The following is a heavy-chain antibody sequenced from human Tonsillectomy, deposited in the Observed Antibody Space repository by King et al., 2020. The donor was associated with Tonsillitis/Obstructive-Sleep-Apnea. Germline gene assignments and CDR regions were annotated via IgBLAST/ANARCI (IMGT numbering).Heavy chain of an antibody. J-gene: IGHJ3*01. V-gene: IGHV3-9*01. D-gene: IGHD6-6*01. CDR3: AKDMWYSRSSTQAVVDDVFDV. CDR1: GFTFDDYA. CDR2: ISWNSGTT. Sequence: VQLVESGGGLVQPGRSLRLSCAASGFTFDDYAMHWVRRAPGEGLEWVSGISWNSGTTGYAESVKGRFTISRDNTTNSLYLQMNILRPEDTALYYCAKDMWYSRSSTQAVVDDVFDVWGPGTMVTGSS.